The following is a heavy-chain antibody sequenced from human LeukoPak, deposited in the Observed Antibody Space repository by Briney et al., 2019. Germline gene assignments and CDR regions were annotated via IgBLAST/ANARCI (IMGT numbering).Heavy chain of an antibody. CDR3: AGDIAEMATIPFDY. CDR1: GFTFSSYS. V-gene: IGHV3-21*01. Sequence: GGSLRLSCAASGFTFSSYSMNWVRQAPGKGLEWVSSISSSSSYIYYADSVKGRFTISRDNAKNSLYLQMNSLRAEDTAVYYCAGDIAEMATIPFDYWGQGTLVTVSS. J-gene: IGHJ4*02. D-gene: IGHD5-24*01. CDR2: ISSSSSYI.